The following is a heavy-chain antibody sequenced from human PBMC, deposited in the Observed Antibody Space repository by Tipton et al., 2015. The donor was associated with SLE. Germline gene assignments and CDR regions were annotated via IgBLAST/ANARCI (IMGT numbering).Heavy chain of an antibody. J-gene: IGHJ6*03. V-gene: IGHV4-39*07. CDR1: GGSISRSRYY. Sequence: TLSLTCTVSGGSISRSRYYWGWIRQPPGKGLEWIGSIYYSGSTYFNPSLESRVTISVDMSKNQFSLRLSSVTAADTALYFCARDERSSYYMDVWGRGTTVTVSS. CDR3: ARDERSSYYMDV. CDR2: IYYSGST. D-gene: IGHD1-1*01.